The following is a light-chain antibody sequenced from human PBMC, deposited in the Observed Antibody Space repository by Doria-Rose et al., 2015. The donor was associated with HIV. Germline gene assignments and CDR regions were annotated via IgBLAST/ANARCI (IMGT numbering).Light chain of an antibody. Sequence: TQSPGALSLSPGERATLSCRASQSFSSTYLAWYQQKPGQAPSLLIYDGSARATGIPDRFSASGSGTDFTLTINRLEPEDFALYYCHQYGTSWTFGQGTKVEI. CDR1: QSFSSTY. V-gene: IGKV3-20*01. CDR2: DGS. CDR3: HQYGTSWT. J-gene: IGKJ1*01.